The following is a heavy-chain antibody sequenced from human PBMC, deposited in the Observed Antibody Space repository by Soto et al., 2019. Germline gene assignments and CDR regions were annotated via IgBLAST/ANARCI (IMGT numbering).Heavy chain of an antibody. CDR3: AKFSSGLRP. V-gene: IGHV1-2*02. CDR2: INPFSGGT. Sequence: GASVKVSCTASGYPFTGYHIHWVRQAPGQGLEWMGWINPFSGGTNFSQDFQGRVTMTRDTSISTVYMELSRLRSDDTAIYYCAKFSSGLRPWGQGTLVTVSS. J-gene: IGHJ4*02. CDR1: GYPFTGYH. D-gene: IGHD6-19*01.